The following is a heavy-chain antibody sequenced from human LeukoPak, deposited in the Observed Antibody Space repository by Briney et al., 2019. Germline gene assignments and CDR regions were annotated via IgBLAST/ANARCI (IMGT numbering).Heavy chain of an antibody. Sequence: GGSLRLSCAASGFTFSSYAMSWVRQAPGKGLEWVSAISGSGGSTYYADSVKGRFTISRDNSKNTLYLQMNSLRAEDTAVYYCAVVVAATGGVGWFDHWGQGTLVTLSS. CDR1: GFTFSSYA. CDR2: ISGSGGST. CDR3: AVVVAATGGVGWFDH. J-gene: IGHJ5*02. D-gene: IGHD2-15*01. V-gene: IGHV3-23*01.